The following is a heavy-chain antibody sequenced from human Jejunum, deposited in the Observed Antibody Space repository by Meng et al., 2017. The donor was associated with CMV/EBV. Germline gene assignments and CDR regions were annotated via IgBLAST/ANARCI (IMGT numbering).Heavy chain of an antibody. D-gene: IGHD1-26*01. V-gene: IGHV1-18*01. CDR2: IYAYNGNT. Sequence: SYGISWVRQAPGQGLEWMGWIYAYNGNTNYAQKLQGRVTMTTDTSTNTAYMELGSLRSDDTAVYYCARDRVGRGAANASLYGMDVWGQGTTVTVSS. CDR1: SYG. CDR3: ARDRVGRGAANASLYGMDV. J-gene: IGHJ6*02.